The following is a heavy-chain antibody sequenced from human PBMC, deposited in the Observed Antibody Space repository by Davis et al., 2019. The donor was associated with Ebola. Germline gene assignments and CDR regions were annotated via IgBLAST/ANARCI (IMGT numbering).Heavy chain of an antibody. CDR2: IYHSGST. Sequence: MPSETLSLTCTVSGGSISSGGYYWSWIRQPPGKGLEWIGEIYHSGSTNYNPSLKSRVTISVDKSKNQFSLKLSSVTAADTAVYYCARGYCSSTRCLQYFYAMDVWGQGTTVTVSS. CDR1: GGSISSGGYY. CDR3: ARGYCSSTRCLQYFYAMDV. V-gene: IGHV4-39*07. J-gene: IGHJ6*02. D-gene: IGHD2-2*01.